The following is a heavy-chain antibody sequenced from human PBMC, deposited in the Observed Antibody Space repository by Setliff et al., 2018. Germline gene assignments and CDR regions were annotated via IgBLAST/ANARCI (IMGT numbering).Heavy chain of an antibody. CDR2: INHSGST. CDR1: GGSFSGYY. J-gene: IGHJ3*02. D-gene: IGHD5-12*01. Sequence: ASETPSLTCAVYGGSFSGYYWSWIRQPPGKGLEWIGEINHSGSTNYNPSLKSRVTISVDTSKNQFSLKLSSVTAADTAVYYCTRGPDGYTYQGAFDIWGQGTMVTVSS. V-gene: IGHV4-34*01. CDR3: TRGPDGYTYQGAFDI.